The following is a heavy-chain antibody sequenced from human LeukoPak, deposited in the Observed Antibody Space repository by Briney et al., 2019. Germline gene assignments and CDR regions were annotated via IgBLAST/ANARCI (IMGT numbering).Heavy chain of an antibody. Sequence: SETLSLTCTVSGGSISSYYWSWIRQPPGKGLEWIGYIYYSGSTNYNPSLKSRVTISVDTSKNQFSLKVNSVTAADTAVYYCARHVSSGGTYAHFDYWGQGTLVTVSS. CDR1: GGSISSYY. CDR3: ARHVSSGGTYAHFDY. V-gene: IGHV4-59*08. CDR2: IYYSGST. J-gene: IGHJ4*02. D-gene: IGHD1-26*01.